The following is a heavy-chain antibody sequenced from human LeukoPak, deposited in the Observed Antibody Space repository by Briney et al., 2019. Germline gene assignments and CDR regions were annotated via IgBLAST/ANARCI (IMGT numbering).Heavy chain of an antibody. V-gene: IGHV3-48*04. CDR1: GFTFRDYS. D-gene: IGHD6-13*01. CDR3: ARDMDQYSSSWTIDY. CDR2: ISPTSSNI. J-gene: IGHJ4*02. Sequence: GGSLRLSCAASGFTFRDYSMNWVRQAPGKGPECVSYISPTSSNIFYVDSVKGRFTISRDNAKNSLYLQMNSLRAEDTAVYYCARDMDQYSSSWTIDYWGQGTLVTVSS.